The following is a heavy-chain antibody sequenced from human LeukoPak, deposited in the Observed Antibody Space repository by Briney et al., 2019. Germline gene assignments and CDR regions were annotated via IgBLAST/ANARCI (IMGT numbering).Heavy chain of an antibody. CDR2: IRSSGDYI. Sequence: GGSLRLSCAGSGDGFTRHTMNWVRRAPGKGLEWILYIRSSGDYIYYADSVKGRFTISRDNARTSVYLQMNSLRVEGTAIYYCAREYDSRARFDSWGQGTLVTVSS. V-gene: IGHV3-21*05. J-gene: IGHJ4*02. D-gene: IGHD6-13*01. CDR3: AREYDSRARFDS. CDR1: GDGFTRHT.